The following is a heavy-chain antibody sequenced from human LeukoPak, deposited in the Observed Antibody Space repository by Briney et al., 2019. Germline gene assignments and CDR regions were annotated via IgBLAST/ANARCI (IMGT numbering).Heavy chain of an antibody. V-gene: IGHV3-23*01. Sequence: GGSLRLSCAASGFTFSSYAMSWVRQAPGKGLEWVSAISGSGGSTYYADSVKGRFTISRDNSKNSLYLQMNSLTAEDSAVYYCASRRGSNRPLDYWGQGTLVTVSS. CDR3: ASRRGSNRPLDY. J-gene: IGHJ4*02. CDR2: ISGSGGST. CDR1: GFTFSSYA. D-gene: IGHD1-26*01.